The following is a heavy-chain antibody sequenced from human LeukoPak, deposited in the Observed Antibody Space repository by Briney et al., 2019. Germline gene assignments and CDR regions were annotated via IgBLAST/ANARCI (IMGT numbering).Heavy chain of an antibody. V-gene: IGHV4-59*01. Sequence: SETLSLTCTVSGGSISSYYWSWIRQPPGKGLEWIGYIYYSGSTNYNPSLKSRVTISVDTFKNQFSLKLSSVTAADTAVYYCARGQDYGDYEGYWGQGTLVTVSS. CDR3: ARGQDYGDYEGY. CDR1: GGSISSYY. J-gene: IGHJ4*02. D-gene: IGHD4-17*01. CDR2: IYYSGST.